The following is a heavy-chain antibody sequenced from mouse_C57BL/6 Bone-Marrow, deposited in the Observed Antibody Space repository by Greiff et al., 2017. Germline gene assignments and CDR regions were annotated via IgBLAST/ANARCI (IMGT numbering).Heavy chain of an antibody. J-gene: IGHJ3*01. CDR2: IYPSDSET. Sequence: QVQLQQPGAELVRPGSSVKLSCKASGYTFTSYWRDWVKQRPGQGLEWIGNIYPSDSETHYNQKFKDKATLTVDKSSSTAYMQLSSLTSEDSAVYYCARGGYDYAWFAYWGQGTLVTVSA. CDR1: GYTFTSYW. V-gene: IGHV1-61*01. D-gene: IGHD2-4*01. CDR3: ARGGYDYAWFAY.